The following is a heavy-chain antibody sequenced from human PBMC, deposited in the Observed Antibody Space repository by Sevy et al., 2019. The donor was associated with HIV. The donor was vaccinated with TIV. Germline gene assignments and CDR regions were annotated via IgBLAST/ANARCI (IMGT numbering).Heavy chain of an antibody. CDR3: ARDPGSCSGGVCSYYFDF. J-gene: IGHJ4*02. V-gene: IGHV4-4*02. CDR2: VYHTGNT. CDR1: GDSISNNNW. Sequence: SETLSLTCAVSGDSISNNNWWSWVRQPPGKGLKWIGEVYHTGNTNYNPSLKSRVTISLDKSRNQFSLNLSSVTAADTVVYYCARDPGSCSGGVCSYYFDFWRQGTLVTVSS. D-gene: IGHD2-8*02.